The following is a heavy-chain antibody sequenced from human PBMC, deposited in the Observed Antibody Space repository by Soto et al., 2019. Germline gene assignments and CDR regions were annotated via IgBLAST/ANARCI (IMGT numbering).Heavy chain of an antibody. CDR3: ARDPSIRSPPDY. V-gene: IGHV3-21*05. J-gene: IGHJ4*02. CDR1: GFTFSSYS. CDR2: ISSTGSYT. D-gene: IGHD3-3*02. Sequence: GGSLRLSCAASGFTFSSYSMNWVRQAPGKGLEWVSYISSTGSYTNYAESVKGRFTISRDNAKNSLYLQMDSLRDEDTAVYYCARDPSIRSPPDYWGRGTLVTVSS.